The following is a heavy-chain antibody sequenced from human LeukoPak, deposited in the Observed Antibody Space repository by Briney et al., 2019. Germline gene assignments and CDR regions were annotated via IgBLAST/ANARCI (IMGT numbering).Heavy chain of an antibody. J-gene: IGHJ3*02. CDR3: ARPGYSSSWYTEDAFDI. D-gene: IGHD6-13*01. CDR2: IYPGDSDT. V-gene: IGHV5-51*01. Sequence: GESPKISCKGSGYSFTSYWIGWVRQMPGKGLEWMGIIYPGDSDTRYSPSFQGQVTISADKSISTAYLQWSSLKASDTAMYYCARPGYSSSWYTEDAFDIWGQGTMVTVSS. CDR1: GYSFTSYW.